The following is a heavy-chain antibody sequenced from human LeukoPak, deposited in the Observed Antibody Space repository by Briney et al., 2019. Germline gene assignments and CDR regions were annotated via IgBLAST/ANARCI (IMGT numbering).Heavy chain of an antibody. D-gene: IGHD6-13*01. J-gene: IGHJ4*02. CDR2: ISSSGSTI. V-gene: IGHV3-48*04. CDR1: GFSLSAYS. Sequence: GGSLRLSCVASGFSLSAYSLNWVRQPPGKGLEWVAYISSSGSTIYYADSVKGRFTISRDNAKNSLFLQMNSLRAEDTAVYYCAREKGAAAGYFDNWGQGTLVTVPS. CDR3: AREKGAAAGYFDN.